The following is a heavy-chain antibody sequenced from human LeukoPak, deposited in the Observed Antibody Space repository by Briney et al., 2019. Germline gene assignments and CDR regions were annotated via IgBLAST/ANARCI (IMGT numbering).Heavy chain of an antibody. J-gene: IGHJ3*02. CDR1: GGSFSGCY. V-gene: IGHV4-34*01. Sequence: SETLSLTCAVYGGSFSGCYWSWIRQPPGKGLEWIGEINHSGSTNYNPSLKSRVTISVDTSKNQFSLKLSSVTAADTAVYYCARENSIMYITGTTAASHAFDIWGQGTMVTVSS. CDR2: INHSGST. CDR3: ARENSIMYITGTTAASHAFDI. D-gene: IGHD1-20*01.